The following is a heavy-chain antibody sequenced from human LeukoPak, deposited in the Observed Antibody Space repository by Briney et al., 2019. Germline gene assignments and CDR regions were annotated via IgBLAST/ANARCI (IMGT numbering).Heavy chain of an antibody. CDR2: IIPIFGTA. J-gene: IGHJ4*02. D-gene: IGHD3-3*01. Sequence: SVKVSCKASGGTFSSYAISWVRQAPGQGLEWMGRIIPIFGTANYAQKFQGRVTITTDESTSTAYMELSSLRAEDTAVYYCARDPPYDFWSGYYSDWGQGTLVTVSS. CDR1: GGTFSSYA. V-gene: IGHV1-69*05. CDR3: ARDPPYDFWSGYYSD.